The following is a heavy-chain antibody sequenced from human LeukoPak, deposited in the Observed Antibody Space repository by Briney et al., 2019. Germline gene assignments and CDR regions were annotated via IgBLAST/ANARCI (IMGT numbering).Heavy chain of an antibody. CDR1: GGSISSSGNF. V-gene: IGHV4-39*01. J-gene: IGHJ4*02. Sequence: SETLSLTCTVSGGSISSSGNFWGWVRQPPGRGLGWIASTYYSRNTYYNPSLKSRVTISVDTSKNQFSLKLSSVTAADTAVYYCVRHEEEDGYNAKTFDYWGQGTLVTVSS. CDR3: VRHEEEDGYNAKTFDY. CDR2: TYYSRNT. D-gene: IGHD5-24*01.